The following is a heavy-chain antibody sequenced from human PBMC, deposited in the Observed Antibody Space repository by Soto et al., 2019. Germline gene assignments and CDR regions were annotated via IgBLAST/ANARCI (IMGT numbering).Heavy chain of an antibody. V-gene: IGHV3-73*01. Sequence: EVQLVESGGGLVQPGGSLKLSCAASGFTFSGSAMHWVRQASGKGLEWVGRIRSKANSYATAYAASVKGRFTISRDDSKNMAYLQMNSLKTEDTAVYYCTRLAVAGTLGQYYYGMDVWGQGTTVTVSS. J-gene: IGHJ6*02. CDR3: TRLAVAGTLGQYYYGMDV. CDR2: IRSKANSYAT. D-gene: IGHD6-19*01. CDR1: GFTFSGSA.